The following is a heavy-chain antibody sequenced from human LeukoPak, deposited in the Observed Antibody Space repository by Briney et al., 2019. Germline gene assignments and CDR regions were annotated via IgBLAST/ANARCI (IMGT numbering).Heavy chain of an antibody. CDR2: VYPHDSDT. CDR3: ARSFVAGAGYYYAMYV. D-gene: IGHD6-19*01. V-gene: IGHV5-51*01. Sequence: GESLKISCKGSGYSFTNFWIGWVRQMPGTGLEWMGIVYPHDSDTRYSPSFQGQVTISADKSISTAYLQWSSLKASDTAMYYCARSFVAGAGYYYAMYVWGQGTTVTVSS. CDR1: GYSFTNFW. J-gene: IGHJ6*02.